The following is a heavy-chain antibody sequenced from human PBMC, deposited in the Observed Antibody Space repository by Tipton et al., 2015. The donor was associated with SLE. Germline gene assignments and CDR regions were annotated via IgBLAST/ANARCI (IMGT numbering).Heavy chain of an antibody. CDR1: GFTFSDYY. CDR3: VRVFPVGAVYYGAFDI. J-gene: IGHJ3*02. D-gene: IGHD1-26*01. Sequence: SLRLSCAASGFTFSDYYMSWIRQAPGKGLEWVSDISSSSSYTNYADSVKGRFTISRDNAKNSLYLQMNSLRAEDTAVYYCVRVFPVGAVYYGAFDIWGQGTMVTVSS. V-gene: IGHV3-11*06. CDR2: ISSSSSYT.